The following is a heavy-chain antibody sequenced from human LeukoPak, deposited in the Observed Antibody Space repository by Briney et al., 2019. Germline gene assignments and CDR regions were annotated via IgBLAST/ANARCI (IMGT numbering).Heavy chain of an antibody. V-gene: IGHV4-30-2*01. D-gene: IGHD4-17*01. CDR3: ARGRDYGDVGFDP. Sequence: SQTLSLTCAVSGGSISSGGYSWSWIRQPPGKGPEWIGYIYHSGSTYYNPSLKSRVTISVDRSKNQFSLKLSSVTAADTAVYYCARGRDYGDVGFDPWGQGTLVTVSS. CDR2: IYHSGST. CDR1: GGSISSGGYS. J-gene: IGHJ5*02.